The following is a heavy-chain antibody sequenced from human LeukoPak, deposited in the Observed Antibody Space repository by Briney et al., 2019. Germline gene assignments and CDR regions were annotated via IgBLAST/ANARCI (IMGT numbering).Heavy chain of an antibody. J-gene: IGHJ4*02. D-gene: IGHD1-26*01. CDR3: ARPLQGIVGATGFDY. V-gene: IGHV5-51*01. CDR2: IYPSDSDT. Sequence: GESLQISCQGSEYSFATYWIAWLRQMPGKGLEWMGIIYPSDSDTRYSPSFHGQVTISADKSIKTACLQWSCLKASDTAMYYCARPLQGIVGATGFDYWGQGTLVTVSS. CDR1: EYSFATYW.